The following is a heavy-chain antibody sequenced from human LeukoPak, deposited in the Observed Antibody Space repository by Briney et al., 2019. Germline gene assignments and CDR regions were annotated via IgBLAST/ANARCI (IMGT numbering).Heavy chain of an antibody. V-gene: IGHV5-51*01. D-gene: IGHD2-21*02. CDR3: ARLAYCGGDCYRTTRGYFQH. CDR2: IYPGNSDT. J-gene: IGHJ1*01. Sequence: GESLKISCKGSGYSFTSYWIGWVRQMPGKGLEWMGIIYPGNSDTRYSPSFQGQVTISADKSISTAYLQWSSLKASDTAMYYCARLAYCGGDCYRTTRGYFQHWGQGTVVTVSS. CDR1: GYSFTSYW.